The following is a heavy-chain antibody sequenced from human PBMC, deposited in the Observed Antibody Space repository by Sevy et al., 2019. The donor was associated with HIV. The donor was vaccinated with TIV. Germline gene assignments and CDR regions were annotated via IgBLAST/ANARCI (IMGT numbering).Heavy chain of an antibody. CDR1: GGTFSSYA. Sequence: ASVKVSCKASGGTFSSYAIHWVRQAPGQGLEWMGGIIPIFGKTNYAQKFQGRVTITADESTSTSNMELSSLRSEDTAVYYCARGVTMIRGGGYYFDYWGQGTLVTVSS. J-gene: IGHJ4*02. CDR3: ARGVTMIRGGGYYFDY. CDR2: IIPIFGKT. D-gene: IGHD3-22*01. V-gene: IGHV1-69*13.